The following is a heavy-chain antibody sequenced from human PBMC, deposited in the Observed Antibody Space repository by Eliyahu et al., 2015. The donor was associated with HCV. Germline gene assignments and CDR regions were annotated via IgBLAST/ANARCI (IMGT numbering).Heavy chain of an antibody. J-gene: IGHJ4*02. D-gene: IGHD5-18*01. Sequence: EVQLLESGGGLVQPGGSLRLSCAASGFPFSXYARGWVRQAPGKGLEWVSAISGSGGSTYYADSVKGRFTISRDNSKNTLYLQMNSLRAEDTAVYYCAKSGYSYGFGDAAPYFDYWGQGTLVTVSS. CDR1: GFPFSXYA. V-gene: IGHV3-23*01. CDR3: AKSGYSYGFGDAAPYFDY. CDR2: ISGSGGST.